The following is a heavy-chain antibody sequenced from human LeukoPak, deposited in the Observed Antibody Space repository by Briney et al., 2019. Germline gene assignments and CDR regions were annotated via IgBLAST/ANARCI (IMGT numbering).Heavy chain of an antibody. CDR2: IYTSGRT. V-gene: IGHV4-4*07. CDR1: GGSISSYY. CDR3: ARRFSTGPFDY. D-gene: IGHD2-2*01. J-gene: IGHJ4*02. Sequence: KSSETLSLTCTVSGGSISSYYWSWVRQPAGKGLEWIGRIYTSGRTNYNPSLKSRVTMSVDTSKSQFSLKLNSVTAADTAVYYCARRFSTGPFDYWGQGILVTVSS.